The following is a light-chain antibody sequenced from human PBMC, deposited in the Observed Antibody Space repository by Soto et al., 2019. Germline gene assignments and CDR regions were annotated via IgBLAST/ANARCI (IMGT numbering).Light chain of an antibody. CDR1: QSVSNNY. Sequence: ENVLTQSPGTLSLSPGDRATLSCRASQSVSNNYLAWYQQKPGQAPRLLIHGASSRATGIPDRFSGSGSGTDFPLTISRLEPEDFAVFYCQHYGNSRAFGRGTKVEIK. V-gene: IGKV3-20*01. CDR2: GAS. J-gene: IGKJ1*01. CDR3: QHYGNSRA.